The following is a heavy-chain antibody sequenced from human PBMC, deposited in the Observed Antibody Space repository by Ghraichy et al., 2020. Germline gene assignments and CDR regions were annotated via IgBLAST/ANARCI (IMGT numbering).Heavy chain of an antibody. J-gene: IGHJ2*01. Sequence: SETLSLTCSVSGGSISDGCSRCYYWGWVRRAPGKGLEWIGSIYHGGNTYYSLSLTSRVTISVDTSKNQFSLHLISVTAADGAVYYCGRHRDDTGRCSGGRCTSDWYFDLWGRGTLVTVSS. V-gene: IGHV4-39*01. CDR3: GRHRDDTGRCSGGRCTSDWYFDL. D-gene: IGHD2-15*01. CDR1: GGSISDGCSRCYY. CDR2: IYHGGNT.